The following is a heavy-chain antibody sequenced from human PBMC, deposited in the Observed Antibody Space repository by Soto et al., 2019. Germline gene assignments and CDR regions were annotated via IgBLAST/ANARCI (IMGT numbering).Heavy chain of an antibody. V-gene: IGHV1-24*01. CDR1: GYTLTELS. CDR3: ATVRPRKYCTNGVCYSIAAAGYFDY. CDR2: FDPEDGET. Sequence: GASVKVSCKVSGYTLTELSMHWVRQAHGKGLEWMGGFDPEDGETIYAQKFQGRVTMTEDTSTDTAYMELSSLRSEDTAVYYCATVRPRKYCTNGVCYSIAAAGYFDYWGQGTLVTVSS. J-gene: IGHJ4*02. D-gene: IGHD2-8*01.